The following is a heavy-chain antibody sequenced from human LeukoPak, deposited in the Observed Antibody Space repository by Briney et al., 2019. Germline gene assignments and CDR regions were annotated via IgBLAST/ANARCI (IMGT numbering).Heavy chain of an antibody. J-gene: IGHJ4*02. CDR1: GLAFSAYK. CDR3: VVGGSPGY. CDR2: ISTDGYTT. Sequence: GGSLRLSCAASGLAFSAYKMHWVRQAPRKGLVWVSRISTDGYTTDYADFVQGRFTASRDNTKNTWSLETNSLRAEDTAVYYCVVGGSPGYWGQGTLVTVSS. V-gene: IGHV3-74*01. D-gene: IGHD2-15*01.